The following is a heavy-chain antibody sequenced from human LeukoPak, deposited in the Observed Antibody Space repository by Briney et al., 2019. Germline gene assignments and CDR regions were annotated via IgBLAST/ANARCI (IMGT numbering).Heavy chain of an antibody. Sequence: GGSLRLSCTASGFTFGDYAMSWFRQAPGKGREWVGFIRSKAYGGTKEYAASVKGRFTISRDDSKSIAYLQMNSLKTEDTAVYYCTRDTLLRYFDWFVPFDYWGQGTLVTVSS. V-gene: IGHV3-49*03. J-gene: IGHJ4*02. CDR1: GFTFGDYA. CDR2: IRSKAYGGTK. D-gene: IGHD3-9*01. CDR3: TRDTLLRYFDWFVPFDY.